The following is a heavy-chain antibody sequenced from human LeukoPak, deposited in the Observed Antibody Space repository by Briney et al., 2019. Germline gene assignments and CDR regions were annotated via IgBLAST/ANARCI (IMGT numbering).Heavy chain of an antibody. V-gene: IGHV4-30-4*08. CDR3: ARARCSSTSCYISDGAFDI. D-gene: IGHD2-2*02. CDR1: GGSISSGDYY. Sequence: SQTLSLTCTVSGGSISSGDYYWSWIRQPPGKGLEWIGYIYYSGSTYYSPSLKSRVTISVDTSKNQFSLKLSSVTAADTAVYYCARARCSSTSCYISDGAFDIWGQGTMVTVSS. CDR2: IYYSGST. J-gene: IGHJ3*02.